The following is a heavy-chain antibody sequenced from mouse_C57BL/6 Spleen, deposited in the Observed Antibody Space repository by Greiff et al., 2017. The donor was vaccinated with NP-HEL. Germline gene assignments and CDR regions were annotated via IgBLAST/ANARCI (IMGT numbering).Heavy chain of an antibody. CDR2: IDPSDSYT. CDR1: GYTFTSYW. V-gene: IGHV1-59*01. CDR3: ASHYLYAMDY. D-gene: IGHD1-2*01. Sequence: QVQLQQPGAELVRPGTSVKLSCKASGYTFTSYWMHWVKQRPGQGLEWIGVIDPSDSYTNYNQKFKGKATLTVDTSSSTAYMQLSSLTSEDSAVYYCASHYLYAMDYWGQGTSVTVSS. J-gene: IGHJ4*01.